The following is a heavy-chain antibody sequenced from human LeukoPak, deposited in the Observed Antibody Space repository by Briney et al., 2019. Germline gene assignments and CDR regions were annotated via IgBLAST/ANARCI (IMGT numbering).Heavy chain of an antibody. V-gene: IGHV4-59*01. J-gene: IGHJ3*02. CDR3: VRASVESGGAFDI. D-gene: IGHD2-15*01. Sequence: SETLSLTCTVSGGSISSYYWSWIRQPPGKGLEWIGYIYYSGSTNYNPSLKSRVTISVDTSKNQFSLKLSSVTAADTAVYYCVRASVESGGAFDIWGQGTMVTVSS. CDR1: GGSISSYY. CDR2: IYYSGST.